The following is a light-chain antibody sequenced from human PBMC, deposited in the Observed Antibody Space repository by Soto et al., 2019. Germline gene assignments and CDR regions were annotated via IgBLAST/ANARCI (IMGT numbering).Light chain of an antibody. CDR2: GAS. V-gene: IGKV3-20*01. CDR3: QRYGNPPPNA. Sequence: EIVLTQSPGTLSLSPGERATLSCRASQSVSSSYLAWYQQKPGQAPRVLIHGASSRATGIPDRFSGSGSGTDFTLTISRLEPKDFAVYFCQRYGNPPPNAFGQGT. J-gene: IGKJ2*01. CDR1: QSVSSSY.